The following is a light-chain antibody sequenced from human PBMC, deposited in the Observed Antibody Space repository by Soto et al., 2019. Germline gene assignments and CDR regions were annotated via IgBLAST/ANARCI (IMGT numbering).Light chain of an antibody. CDR2: AAS. CDR1: QSISTY. J-gene: IGKJ3*01. V-gene: IGKV1-39*01. CDR3: QKYDRAPFT. Sequence: DIQMTQSPSSLSASVGARVPITCRASQSISTYLHWYPQKPGKAPNLLIYAASTLQSGVPSRFSGSGSGTLFTLTINGLLPEDVATYYCQKYDRAPFTFGPGTKVDIK.